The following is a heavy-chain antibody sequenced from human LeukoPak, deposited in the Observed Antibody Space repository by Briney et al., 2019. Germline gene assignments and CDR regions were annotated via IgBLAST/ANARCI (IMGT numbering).Heavy chain of an antibody. Sequence: SVKVSCKAPGGTFSSYAISWVRQAPGQGLEWMGRIIPIFGTANYAQKFQGRVTITTDESTSTAYMELSSLRSEDTAVYYCALVDTAMVTWFDPWGQGTLVTVSS. CDR1: GGTFSSYA. CDR3: ALVDTAMVTWFDP. V-gene: IGHV1-69*05. J-gene: IGHJ5*02. CDR2: IIPIFGTA. D-gene: IGHD5-18*01.